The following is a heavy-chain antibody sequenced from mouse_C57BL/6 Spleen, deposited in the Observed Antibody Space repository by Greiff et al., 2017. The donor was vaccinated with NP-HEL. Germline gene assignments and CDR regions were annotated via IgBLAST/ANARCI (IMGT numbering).Heavy chain of an antibody. D-gene: IGHD1-1*01. CDR3: AREGKFTTVVAPYYAMDY. J-gene: IGHJ4*01. CDR2: INPSSGYT. Sequence: QVQLQQSGAELARPGASVKMSCKASGYTFTSYTMHWVKQRPGQGLEWIGYINPSSGYTKYNQKFKGKATLTADKSSSTAYMQLSSLTSEDSAVYYCAREGKFTTVVAPYYAMDYWGQGTSVTVSS. CDR1: GYTFTSYT. V-gene: IGHV1-4*01.